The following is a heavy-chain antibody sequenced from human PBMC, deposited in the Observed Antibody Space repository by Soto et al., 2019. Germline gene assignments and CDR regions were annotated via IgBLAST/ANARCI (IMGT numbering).Heavy chain of an antibody. J-gene: IGHJ4*02. V-gene: IGHV4-59*08. D-gene: IGHD3-10*01. CDR3: ARTVGLWFGELLGEYYFDY. CDR1: GGSISSYY. Sequence: SETLSLTCTVSGGSISSYYWSWIRQPPGKGLEWIGYIYYSGSTNYNPSLKSRVTISVDTSKNQFSLKLSSVTAADTAVYYCARTVGLWFGELLGEYYFDYWGQGTLVTVSS. CDR2: IYYSGST.